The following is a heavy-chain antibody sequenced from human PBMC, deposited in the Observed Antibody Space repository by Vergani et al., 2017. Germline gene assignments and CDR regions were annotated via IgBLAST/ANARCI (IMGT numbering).Heavy chain of an antibody. J-gene: IGHJ2*01. CDR2: ISYDGSNK. V-gene: IGHV3-30*01. D-gene: IGHD1-1*01. Sequence: QVQLVESGGGVVQPGRSLRLSCAASGFTFSSYAMHWVCQAPGKGLEWVAVISYDGSNKYYADSVKGRFTISRDNSKNTLYLQMNSLRAEDTAVYYCARVGRRTSSWYFDLWGRGTLVTVSS. CDR1: GFTFSSYA. CDR3: ARVGRRTSSWYFDL.